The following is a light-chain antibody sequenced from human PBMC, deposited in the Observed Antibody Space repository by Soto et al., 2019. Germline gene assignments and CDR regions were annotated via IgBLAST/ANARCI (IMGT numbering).Light chain of an antibody. CDR2: EVS. CDR3: NSYTSKSTGV. CDR1: SSDVGGYNY. Sequence: QSALTQPASVSGSPGQSITISCTGTSSDVGGYNYVSWYQQHPGKAPKLIIYEVSNRPSGVFNRFSGSKSGNTASLTISGLQAEDEADYYCNSYTSKSTGVFGTGTELTVL. J-gene: IGLJ1*01. V-gene: IGLV2-14*01.